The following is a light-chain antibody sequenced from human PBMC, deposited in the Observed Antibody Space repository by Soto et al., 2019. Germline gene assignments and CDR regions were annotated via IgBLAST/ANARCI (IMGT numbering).Light chain of an antibody. V-gene: IGKV3-15*01. J-gene: IGKJ5*01. CDR1: QSVSSN. Sequence: EILMTQSPSTLSVSPGERATLSCRASQSVSSNLAWYQQKPGQAPRLLSYGASTRATGIPARFSGSGSGTEFTLTISSLQSEDFELYYCQQYNNWPPTFGQGTRLEIK. CDR2: GAS. CDR3: QQYNNWPPT.